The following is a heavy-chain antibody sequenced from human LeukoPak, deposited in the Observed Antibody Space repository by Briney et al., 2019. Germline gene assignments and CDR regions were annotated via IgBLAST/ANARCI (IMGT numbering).Heavy chain of an antibody. Sequence: ASVKVSCKASGYTFTSYGISWVRQAPGQGLEWMGWISAYNGNTNYVQKLQGRLTMTTDTSTSTAYMELRSLRSDDTAVYYCAREEPVAGRGYYYGMDVWGKGTTVTVSS. J-gene: IGHJ6*04. D-gene: IGHD6-19*01. CDR2: ISAYNGNT. CDR1: GYTFTSYG. V-gene: IGHV1-18*04. CDR3: AREEPVAGRGYYYGMDV.